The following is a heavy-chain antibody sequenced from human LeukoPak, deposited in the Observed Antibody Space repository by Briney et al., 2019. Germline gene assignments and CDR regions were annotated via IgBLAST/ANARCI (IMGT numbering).Heavy chain of an antibody. J-gene: IGHJ4*02. Sequence: SETLSLTCTVSGGSISSSSYNWGWIRQPPGEGLEWIGSIYYSGSTYYNPSLKSRVTISVDTSKNQFSLKLSSVTAADTAVYYCARHKLLWFGELLPYFDYWGQGTLVTVSS. CDR1: GGSISSSSYN. CDR3: ARHKLLWFGELLPYFDY. D-gene: IGHD3-10*01. V-gene: IGHV4-39*01. CDR2: IYYSGST.